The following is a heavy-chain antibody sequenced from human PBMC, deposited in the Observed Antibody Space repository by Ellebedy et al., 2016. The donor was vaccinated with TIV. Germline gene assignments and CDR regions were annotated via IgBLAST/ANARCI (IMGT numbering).Heavy chain of an antibody. CDR3: ARRSVIAPNDAFDI. CDR2: LSGSGGTT. Sequence: GGSLRLXCAASGFSFSTYAMNWVRQAPGTGLEWVSGLSGSGGTTYYADSVKGRFTISRDNSKNTLFLQMHTLRAEDTALYYCARRSVIAPNDAFDIWGQGTMVTVSS. V-gene: IGHV3-23*01. D-gene: IGHD2-21*01. CDR1: GFSFSTYA. J-gene: IGHJ3*02.